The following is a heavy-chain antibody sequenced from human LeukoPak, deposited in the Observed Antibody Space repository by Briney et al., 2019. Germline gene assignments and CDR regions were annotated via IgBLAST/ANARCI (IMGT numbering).Heavy chain of an antibody. Sequence: GGSLRLSCAASGFTFSSYGMHWVRQAPGKGLEWVAFIRYDGSNKYYADSVKGRFTISRDNSKNTLYLQMNSLRAEDTAVYYCAKERQWLVLIPFMDVWGQGTTVTASS. CDR1: GFTFSSYG. CDR3: AKERQWLVLIPFMDV. J-gene: IGHJ6*02. D-gene: IGHD6-19*01. V-gene: IGHV3-30*02. CDR2: IRYDGSNK.